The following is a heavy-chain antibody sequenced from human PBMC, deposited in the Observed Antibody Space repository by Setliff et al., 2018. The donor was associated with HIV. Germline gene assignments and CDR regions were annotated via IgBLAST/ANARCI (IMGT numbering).Heavy chain of an antibody. Sequence: ASVMVSCKAPGYTFTSYTMNWVRQAPGQGLEWMGWINTKTGNPTYAQGFTGRFVFSLDTSVSTAYLQISSLKADDTAVYYCARATIAAAGNYYYYMDVWGKGTTVTVSS. CDR2: INTKTGNP. J-gene: IGHJ6*03. D-gene: IGHD6-13*01. CDR1: GYTFTSYT. V-gene: IGHV7-4-1*02. CDR3: ARATIAAAGNYYYYMDV.